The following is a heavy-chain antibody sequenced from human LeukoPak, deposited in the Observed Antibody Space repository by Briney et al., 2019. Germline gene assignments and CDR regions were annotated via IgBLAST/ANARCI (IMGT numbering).Heavy chain of an antibody. D-gene: IGHD2-2*01. V-gene: IGHV6-1*01. CDR3: ARRLTQYDCFDP. CDR2: TYYRSTWYN. J-gene: IGHJ5*02. CDR1: GDSVSSNSVT. Sequence: SHTLSLTCAISGDSVSSNSVTWNWIRQSPSRGLEWLGRTYYRSTWYNDYAVSVRGRITVNPDTSKNQFSLHLNSVTPEDTAVYYCARRLTQYDCFDPWGQGILVTVSS.